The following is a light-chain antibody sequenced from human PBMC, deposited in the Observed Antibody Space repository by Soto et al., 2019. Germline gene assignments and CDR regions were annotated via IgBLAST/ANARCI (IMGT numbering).Light chain of an antibody. CDR2: GNS. CDR1: SSNIGAGYD. CDR3: QSYDSSLSGYGV. J-gene: IGLJ2*01. V-gene: IGLV1-40*01. Sequence: QSVLTQPPSVSGAPGQRVTISCTGSSSNIGAGYDVHWYQQLPRTAPKLLLYGNSNRPSGVHDRFSGSKSGTSASRASPVLQAEDAADYGCQSYDSSLSGYGVCGGGTKVTVL.